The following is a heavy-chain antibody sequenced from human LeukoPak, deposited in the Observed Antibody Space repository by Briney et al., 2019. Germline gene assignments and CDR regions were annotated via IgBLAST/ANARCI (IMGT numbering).Heavy chain of an antibody. CDR2: INHSGST. CDR3: ARRRGYDSSGYYRRGFDP. J-gene: IGHJ5*02. CDR1: GGSISSSSYY. V-gene: IGHV4-39*07. D-gene: IGHD3-22*01. Sequence: SETLSLTCTVSGGSISSSSYYWGWIRQPPGKGLEWIGEINHSGSTNYNPSLKSRVTISVDTSKNQFSLKLSSVTAADTAVYYCARRRGYDSSGYYRRGFDPWGQGTLVTVSS.